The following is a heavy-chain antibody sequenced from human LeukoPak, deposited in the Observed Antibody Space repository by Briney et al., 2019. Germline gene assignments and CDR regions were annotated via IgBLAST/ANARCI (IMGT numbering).Heavy chain of an antibody. Sequence: GRSLRLSCAASGFTFSSYAMHWVRQAPGKGPEWVAVISYDGSNKYYADSVKGRFTISRDNSKNTLYLQMNSLRAEDTAVYYCARGPPGYYYYYMDVWGKGTTVTVS. CDR1: GFTFSSYA. V-gene: IGHV3-30*04. CDR3: ARGPPGYYYYYMDV. CDR2: ISYDGSNK. J-gene: IGHJ6*03.